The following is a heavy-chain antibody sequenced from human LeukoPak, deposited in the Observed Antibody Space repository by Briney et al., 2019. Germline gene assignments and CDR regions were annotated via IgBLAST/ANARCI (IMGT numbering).Heavy chain of an antibody. CDR2: IIPILGIA. Sequence: ASVKVSCKASGGTFSSYAISWVRQAPGQGLEWMGRIIPILGIANYAQKFQGRVTITADKSTSTAYMELSSLRSDDTAVYYCAREATVTTEDDWGQGTLVTVSS. CDR1: GGTFSSYA. D-gene: IGHD4-17*01. CDR3: AREATVTTEDD. V-gene: IGHV1-69*04. J-gene: IGHJ4*02.